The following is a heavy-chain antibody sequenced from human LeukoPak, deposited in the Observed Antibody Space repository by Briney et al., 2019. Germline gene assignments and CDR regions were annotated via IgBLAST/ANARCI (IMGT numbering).Heavy chain of an antibody. CDR1: GHTFTSYD. Sequence: ASVKVSCKASGHTFTSYDINWVRQATGQGLEWMGWMNPNSGNTGYAQKFQGRVTMNRNTSISTAYMELSSLRSEDTAVYYCARGTNWGDYYYYYMDVWGKGTTVTVSS. D-gene: IGHD7-27*01. J-gene: IGHJ6*03. CDR3: ARGTNWGDYYYYYMDV. CDR2: MNPNSGNT. V-gene: IGHV1-8*01.